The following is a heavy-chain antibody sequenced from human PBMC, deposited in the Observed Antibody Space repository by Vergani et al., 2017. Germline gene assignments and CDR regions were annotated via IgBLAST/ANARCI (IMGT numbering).Heavy chain of an antibody. J-gene: IGHJ4*02. CDR1: GFTFSSYG. CDR2: IWDDGSNK. V-gene: IGHV3-33*01. Sequence: QVQLVESGGGVVQPGRSLRLSCAASGFTFSSYGMHWVRQAPGKGLEWVAVIWDDGSNKYYADSVKGRFTISRDNSKNTLYLLMNSLRAEDTAVYYCARVLGVGATFDYWGQGTLVTVSS. CDR3: ARVLGVGATFDY. D-gene: IGHD1-26*01.